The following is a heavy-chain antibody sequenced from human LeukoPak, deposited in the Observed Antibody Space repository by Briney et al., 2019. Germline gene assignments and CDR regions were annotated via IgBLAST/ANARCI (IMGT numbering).Heavy chain of an antibody. D-gene: IGHD5-24*01. Sequence: SVKVSCKASGGTFSSYAISWVRQAPGQGLEWMGRIIPILGIANYTQKFQGRVTITADKSTSTAYMELSSLRSEDTAVYYCARGSRDGSLDYWGQGTLVTVSS. V-gene: IGHV1-69*04. CDR3: ARGSRDGSLDY. CDR1: GGTFSSYA. J-gene: IGHJ4*02. CDR2: IIPILGIA.